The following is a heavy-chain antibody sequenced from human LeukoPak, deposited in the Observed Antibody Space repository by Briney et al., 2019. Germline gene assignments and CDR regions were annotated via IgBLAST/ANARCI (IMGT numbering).Heavy chain of an antibody. CDR1: GRSISSYY. Sequence: SETLSLTCTVSGRSISSYYWSWIRQPPGKGLEWIGRIYTSGSTSYNPSLKTRVTMSVDTSKNQFSLKLSSVTAADTAVYYCARGPLTMTRGFDPWGQGTLVTVSS. CDR2: IYTSGST. J-gene: IGHJ5*02. V-gene: IGHV4-4*07. CDR3: ARGPLTMTRGFDP. D-gene: IGHD4-17*01.